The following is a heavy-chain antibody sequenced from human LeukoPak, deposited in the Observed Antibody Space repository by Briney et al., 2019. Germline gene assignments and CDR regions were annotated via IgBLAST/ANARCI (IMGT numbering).Heavy chain of an antibody. Sequence: GGSLRLSCAASGFTFSSYWMSWVRQAPGKGLEWVANIKQDGSEKYYVDSVKGRFTISRDNVKNSLYLQMNSLRAEDTAVYYCARDSGYDHEDYWGQGTLVTVSS. V-gene: IGHV3-7*01. CDR2: IKQDGSEK. D-gene: IGHD5-12*01. CDR3: ARDSGYDHEDY. J-gene: IGHJ4*02. CDR1: GFTFSSYW.